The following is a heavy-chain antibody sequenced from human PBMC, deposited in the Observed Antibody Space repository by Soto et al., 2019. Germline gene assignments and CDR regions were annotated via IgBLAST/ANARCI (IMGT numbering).Heavy chain of an antibody. CDR2: IIPILGIA. V-gene: IGHV1-69*02. J-gene: IGHJ4*02. D-gene: IGHD6-13*01. CDR3: ARRPGYSSSWPDNFDY. CDR1: GGTFSSYT. Sequence: QVQLVQSGAEVKKPGSSVKVSCKASGGTFSSYTISWVRQAPGQGLEWMGRIIPILGIANYAQKFQGRVTIAADKSTCTAYMELSSLRSEDTAVYYCARRPGYSSSWPDNFDYWGQGTLVTVSS.